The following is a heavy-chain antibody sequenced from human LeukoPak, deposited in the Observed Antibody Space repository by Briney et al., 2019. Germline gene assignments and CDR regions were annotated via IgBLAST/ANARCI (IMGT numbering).Heavy chain of an antibody. J-gene: IGHJ3*02. CDR2: INPNSGGT. CDR1: GYTFTGYY. V-gene: IGHV1-2*02. Sequence: ASVKVSCKASGYTFTGYYMHWVRQAPGQGLEWMGWINPNSGGTNYAQKFQGRVTMTRDTSISTAYMELRSLRSDDTAVYYCARGAYSSSWYGAFDIWGQGTMVTVSS. D-gene: IGHD6-13*01. CDR3: ARGAYSSSWYGAFDI.